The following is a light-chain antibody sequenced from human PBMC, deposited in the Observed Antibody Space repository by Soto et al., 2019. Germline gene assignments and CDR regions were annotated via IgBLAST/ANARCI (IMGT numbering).Light chain of an antibody. Sequence: QSVLTQPASVSGSPGQSITISCTGTSSDVGGYNYVSWYQQHPGKAPKLMIYEVSNRPSGVSNRFSGSKSGNTASLTISGXQAEDEADYYCSSYTSXSTVVFGGGTKLTVL. J-gene: IGLJ2*01. CDR3: SSYTSXSTVV. V-gene: IGLV2-14*01. CDR1: SSDVGGYNY. CDR2: EVS.